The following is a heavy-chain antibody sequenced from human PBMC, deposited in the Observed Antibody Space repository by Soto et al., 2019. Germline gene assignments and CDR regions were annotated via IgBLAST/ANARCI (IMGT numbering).Heavy chain of an antibody. D-gene: IGHD2-15*01. CDR1: GDSVSSNSVA. V-gene: IGHV6-1*01. J-gene: IGHJ6*02. CDR3: ARSEEDSDYYYYGMDV. Sequence: PSQTLSLTCAISGDSVSSNSVAWNWIRQSPSRGLEWLGRTYYRSKWYNDYAVSVKSRITINPDTSKNQFSLQLNSVTPEDTAVYYCARSEEDSDYYYYGMDVWGQGTTVTVSS. CDR2: TYYRSKWYN.